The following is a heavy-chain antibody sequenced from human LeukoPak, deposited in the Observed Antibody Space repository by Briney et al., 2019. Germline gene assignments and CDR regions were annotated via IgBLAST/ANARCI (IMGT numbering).Heavy chain of an antibody. J-gene: IGHJ4*02. CDR2: ISGSGGST. CDR1: GFTFSSYA. D-gene: IGHD6-13*01. V-gene: IGHV3-23*01. Sequence: GGSLRLSCAASGFTFSSYAMSWVRQAPGKGLEWVSAISGSGGSTYYADSVKGRFTISRDNSKNTLYLQMNSLRAEDTAVYYCAKGIAAAGTSRGFDYWGQGTLVTVSS. CDR3: AKGIAAAGTSRGFDY.